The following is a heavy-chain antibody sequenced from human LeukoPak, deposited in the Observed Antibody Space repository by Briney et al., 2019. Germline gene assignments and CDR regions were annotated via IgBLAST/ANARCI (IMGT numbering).Heavy chain of an antibody. Sequence: GRSLRLTCAASGFTFSDYYMSWIRQAPGKGLEWVSYISSSGSTIYYADSVKGRFTISRDNAKNSLYLQMNSLRAEDTAVYYCAGENYRGDFDYWGQGTLVTVSS. CDR3: AGENYRGDFDY. CDR2: ISSSGSTI. CDR1: GFTFSDYY. D-gene: IGHD1-7*01. V-gene: IGHV3-11*01. J-gene: IGHJ4*02.